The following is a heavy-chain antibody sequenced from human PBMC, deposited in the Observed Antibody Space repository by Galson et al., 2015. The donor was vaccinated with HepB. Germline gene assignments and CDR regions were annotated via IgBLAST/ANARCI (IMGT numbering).Heavy chain of an antibody. CDR1: GFTFNTYA. CDR2: LSPSGYAT. D-gene: IGHD2-2*03. Sequence: SLRLSCAASGFTFNTYAMGWVRQAPGKGLEWVSALSPSGYATYYADSVKGRFTISRENSKKTLYLQMNSLRAEDTAVYYCAKWMSAARYFYYGMDVWGQGTTVTVSS. J-gene: IGHJ6*02. V-gene: IGHV3-23*01. CDR3: AKWMSAARYFYYGMDV.